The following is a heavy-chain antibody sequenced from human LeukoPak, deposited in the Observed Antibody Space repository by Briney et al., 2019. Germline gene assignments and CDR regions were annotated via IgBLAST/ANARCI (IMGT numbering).Heavy chain of an antibody. CDR3: ARDLVVNWFDP. CDR1: GGSISSGGYY. J-gene: IGHJ5*02. Sequence: SETLSLTCTVSGGSISSGGYYWSWIRQHPGKGLEWVGYIYYSGSTYYNPSLKSRVTISVDTSKNQFSLKLSSVTAADTAVYYCARDLVVNWFDPWGQGTLVTVSS. V-gene: IGHV4-31*03. D-gene: IGHD2-21*01. CDR2: IYYSGST.